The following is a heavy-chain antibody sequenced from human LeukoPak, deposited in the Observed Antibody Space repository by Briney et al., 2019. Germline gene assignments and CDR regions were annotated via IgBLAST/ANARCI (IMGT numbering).Heavy chain of an antibody. Sequence: LSLTCTVSGGSISSGGYYWSWVRQAPGKGLEWVSYISSSSSTIYYADSVKGRFTISRDNAKNSLYLQMNSLRDEDTAVYYCARFWDVVVPAADTDYGMDVWGQGTTVTVSS. J-gene: IGHJ6*02. V-gene: IGHV3-48*02. CDR1: GGSISSGGYY. D-gene: IGHD2-2*01. CDR3: ARFWDVVVPAADTDYGMDV. CDR2: ISSSSSTI.